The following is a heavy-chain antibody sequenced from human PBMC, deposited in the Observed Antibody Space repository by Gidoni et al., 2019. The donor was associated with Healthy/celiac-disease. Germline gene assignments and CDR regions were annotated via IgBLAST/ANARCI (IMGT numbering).Heavy chain of an antibody. CDR3: AKELNRHIVVVTAIGDY. CDR2: ISGSGGST. J-gene: IGHJ4*02. V-gene: IGHV3-23*01. CDR1: GFTFSSYA. D-gene: IGHD2-21*02. Sequence: EVQLLESGGCLVQPGGSLRLSCAASGFTFSSYAMSWVRQAPGKGLEWVSAISGSGGSTYYADSVKGRFTISRDNSKNTLYLQMNSLRAEDTAVYYCAKELNRHIVVVTAIGDYWGQGTLVTVSS.